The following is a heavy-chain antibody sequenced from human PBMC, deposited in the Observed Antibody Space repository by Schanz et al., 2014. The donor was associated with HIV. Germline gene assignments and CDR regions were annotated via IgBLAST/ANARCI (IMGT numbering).Heavy chain of an antibody. CDR1: GFIFSDHF. CDR2: INHGGST. CDR3: AGARYGSDWTYYYYYGMDV. Sequence: LRLSCTTSGFIFSDHFMGWVRQPPGKGLEWIGDINHGGSTNYNPSLKSRVTISRDTSKNQFSLKVSSVTPADTAVYYCAGARYGSDWTYYYYYGMDVWGRGTTVTVSS. J-gene: IGHJ6*02. V-gene: IGHV4-34*08. D-gene: IGHD6-25*01.